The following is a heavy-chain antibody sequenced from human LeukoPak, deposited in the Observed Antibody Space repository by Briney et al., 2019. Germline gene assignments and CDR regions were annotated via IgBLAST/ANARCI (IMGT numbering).Heavy chain of an antibody. CDR2: IYYSGST. CDR1: GGSISSYY. D-gene: IGHD3-22*01. Sequence: SETLSLTCTVSGGSISSYYWSWIRQPPGKGLEWIGYIYYSGSTNYNPSLKSRVTISVDTSKNQFSLKLSSVTAADTAVYYCGRAPYYYNSSGYYSFDYGGRGPWAPVS. V-gene: IGHV4-59*01. CDR3: GRAPYYYNSSGYYSFDY. J-gene: IGHJ4*02.